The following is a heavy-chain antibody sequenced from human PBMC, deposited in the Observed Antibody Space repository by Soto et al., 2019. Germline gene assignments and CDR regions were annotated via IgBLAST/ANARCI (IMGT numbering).Heavy chain of an antibody. V-gene: IGHV4-59*01. D-gene: IGHD3-22*01. CDR2: IYYSGST. Sequence: ETLYLSCTGSAGSFSSNYWSGIRQPPGKSLEWIGYIYYSGSTNYNPSLKSRVTISVDTSKNQFSLKLSSVTAADTAVYYCARAGPFYDSSGFYYYYGMDVWGQGTTVTVS. CDR3: ARAGPFYDSSGFYYYYGMDV. CDR1: AGSFSSNY. J-gene: IGHJ6*02.